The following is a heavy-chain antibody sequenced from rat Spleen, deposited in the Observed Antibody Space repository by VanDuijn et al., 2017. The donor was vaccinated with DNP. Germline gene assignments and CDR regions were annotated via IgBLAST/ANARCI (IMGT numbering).Heavy chain of an antibody. CDR1: GLSLTSYH. V-gene: IGHV2-13*01. Sequence: QVQLRESGPGLVQPSQTLSLTCTVSGLSLTSYHVSWVRQPPGKSLVWMGTIWAAGNINYNAAVQSRLSISRDTSKSQVFLKMNSLQTEDTAIYFCTREREPNNNPYYFDYWGQGVMVTVSS. D-gene: IGHD1-10*01. J-gene: IGHJ2*01. CDR2: IWAAGNI. CDR3: TREREPNNNPYYFDY.